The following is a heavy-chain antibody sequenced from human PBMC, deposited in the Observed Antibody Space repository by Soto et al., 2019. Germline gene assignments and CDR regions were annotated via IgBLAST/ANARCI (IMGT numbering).Heavy chain of an antibody. V-gene: IGHV3-7*01. J-gene: IGHJ6*02. CDR1: GFSLSTSW. D-gene: IGHD1-1*01. CDR2: IMQDGSDK. Sequence: EVQLVESGGGLVQPGGSLRLSCTAPGFSLSTSWMTWVRQAPGKGLEWVANIMQDGSDKYYVDSVKGRFTIPRDNAKNSLYLQMTRMRAEDTAEYYCAYKRLYFYGLDVWCQGTTVTVSS. CDR3: AYKRLYFYGLDV.